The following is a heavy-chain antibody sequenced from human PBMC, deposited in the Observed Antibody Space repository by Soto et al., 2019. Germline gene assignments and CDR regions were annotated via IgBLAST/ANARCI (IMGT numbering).Heavy chain of an antibody. D-gene: IGHD3-3*01. CDR2: ISNGGGA. Sequence: VQLVESGGGLVQPGGSLRLSCAASGFTVTNYFMTWVRQAPGKGLEWVSVISNGGGAYYADSVKGRFTIFRDNSENTLYLQMNALRAEDTAVYYCARDEFGGAYDFWHGGQGTLVTVSS. J-gene: IGHJ4*02. CDR1: GFTVTNYF. CDR3: ARDEFGGAYDFWH. V-gene: IGHV3-66*01.